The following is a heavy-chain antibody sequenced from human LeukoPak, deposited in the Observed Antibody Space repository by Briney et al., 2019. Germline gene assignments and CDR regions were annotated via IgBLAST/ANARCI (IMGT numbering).Heavy chain of an antibody. D-gene: IGHD3-10*01. CDR2: IIPIFGTA. Sequence: SVKVSCKASGGTFSYYAISWVRQAPGQGLEWMGGIIPIFGTANYAQKFQGRVTITADESTSTAYMELSSLRSEDTAVYYCARAYYYGSGSLDYYYYYGMDVWGQGTTVTVSS. J-gene: IGHJ6*02. CDR3: ARAYYYGSGSLDYYYYYGMDV. V-gene: IGHV1-69*13. CDR1: GGTFSYYA.